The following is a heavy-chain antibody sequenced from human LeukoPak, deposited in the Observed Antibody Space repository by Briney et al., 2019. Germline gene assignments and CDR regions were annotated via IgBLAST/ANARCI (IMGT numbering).Heavy chain of an antibody. CDR1: GFTFSDHW. V-gene: IGHV3-7*01. D-gene: IGHD2/OR15-2a*01. J-gene: IGHJ4*02. CDR2: INQDGSEI. CDR3: ARVDGNIAYRPVED. Sequence: GGSLRFSCTTSGFTFSDHWMSWVRQAPGKGLEWVGNINQDGSEINYLESVKGRLSITRDNAKNSIFLHMNTLRVEDTAKYYCARVDGNIAYRPVEDWGQGTLVTVSS.